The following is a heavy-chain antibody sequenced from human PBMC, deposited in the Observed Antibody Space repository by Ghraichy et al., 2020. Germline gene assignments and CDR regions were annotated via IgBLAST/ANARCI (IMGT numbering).Heavy chain of an antibody. V-gene: IGHV3-48*04. CDR1: GFTFSSYS. D-gene: IGHD2-15*01. CDR2: IGSGGSSS. CDR3: VRDGCSGRTCTFYI. Sequence: SCAASGFTFSSYSMNWVRQAPGKGLEWVSYIGSGGSSSYYADSVKGRFTISRDNAKNSVYLDLKSLRAEDTALYYCVRDGCSGRTCTFYIWGQGARVTGSS. J-gene: IGHJ4*02.